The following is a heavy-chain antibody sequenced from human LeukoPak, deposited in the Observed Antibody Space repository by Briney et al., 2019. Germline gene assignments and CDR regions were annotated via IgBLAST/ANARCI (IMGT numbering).Heavy chain of an antibody. CDR1: GYTFTGYY. V-gene: IGHV1-46*01. D-gene: IGHD3-16*02. J-gene: IGHJ4*02. Sequence: ASVKVSCKASGYTFTGYYMHWVRQAPGQGLEWMGIINPSGGSTSYAQKFQGRVTMTRDTSTSTVYMELSSLRSEDTAVYYCARGLDYDYVWGSYRSYYFDYWGQGTLVTVSS. CDR2: INPSGGST. CDR3: ARGLDYDYVWGSYRSYYFDY.